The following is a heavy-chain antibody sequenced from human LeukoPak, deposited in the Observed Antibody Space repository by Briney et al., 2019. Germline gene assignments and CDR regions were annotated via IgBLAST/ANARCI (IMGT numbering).Heavy chain of an antibody. J-gene: IGHJ4*02. CDR2: IWFDGSTK. D-gene: IGHD1-7*01. Sequence: GGSLRLSCAASGFTFSSYGMHWARQAPGKGLEWVAVIWFDGSTKYYGDSVKGRFTISRDNSKDTLYLQMNSLRAEDTAVYYCATLPRTYGPLDYWGQGTLVTVSS. CDR1: GFTFSSYG. CDR3: ATLPRTYGPLDY. V-gene: IGHV3-33*01.